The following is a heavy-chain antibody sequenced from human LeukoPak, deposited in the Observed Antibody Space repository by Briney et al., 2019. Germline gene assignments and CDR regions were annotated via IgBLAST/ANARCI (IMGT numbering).Heavy chain of an antibody. CDR2: IDKKDKGYATAT. CDR1: GFTFSGPA. V-gene: IGHV3-73*01. Sequence: QPGGSLRLSCAASGFTFSGPAIHWVRQSSGKGLEWVGQIDKKDKGYATATAYAASVKGRFTISRDDSINTAYLQMKSLKTEDTALYCTRDSGTYNWFDPWGQGTLVTVSS. D-gene: IGHD1-26*01. CDR3: RDSGTYNWFDP. J-gene: IGHJ5*02.